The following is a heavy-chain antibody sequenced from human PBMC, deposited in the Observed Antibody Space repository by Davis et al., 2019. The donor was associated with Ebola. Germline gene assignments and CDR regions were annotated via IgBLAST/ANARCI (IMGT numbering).Heavy chain of an antibody. CDR2: IWYDGSKK. D-gene: IGHD3-9*01. CDR1: GFTFRSYG. J-gene: IGHJ4*02. V-gene: IGHV3-33*01. Sequence: GESLKISCAASGFTFRSYGMHWVRQAPGKGLEWVAVIWYDGSKKYYADSVKGRFTISRDNSKNNLYLQMNSLRAEDTAVYYCARVGPILTGYSNAPFDYWGRGTLVTVSS. CDR3: ARVGPILTGYSNAPFDY.